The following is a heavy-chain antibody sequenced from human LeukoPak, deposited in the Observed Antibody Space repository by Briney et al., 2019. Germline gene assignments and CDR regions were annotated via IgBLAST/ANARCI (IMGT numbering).Heavy chain of an antibody. Sequence: GGSLRLSCAASGFTFSSYAMSWVRQAPGKGLEWVSAISGSGGSTYYADSVKGRFTISRDNSKNTLYLQMNSLRAEDTAVYYCAEAPVDIVARGLYFDYWGQGTLVTVSS. CDR3: AEAPVDIVARGLYFDY. V-gene: IGHV3-23*01. D-gene: IGHD5-12*01. CDR1: GFTFSSYA. CDR2: ISGSGGST. J-gene: IGHJ4*02.